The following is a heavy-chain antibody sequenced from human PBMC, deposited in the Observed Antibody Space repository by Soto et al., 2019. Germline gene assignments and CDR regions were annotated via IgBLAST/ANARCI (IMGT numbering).Heavy chain of an antibody. CDR1: GFTFSTYA. CDR3: AKKRGARDADLQYYFDS. Sequence: EVQLFEYGGGSVQPGGSLTLSCAASGFTFSTYAMTWVRQAPGKGLEWVSSISDGGTRTYYADSVKGRFTISRDNYGNTLFLQLTSLRDEDTAVYYCAKKRGARDADLQYYFDSWGPGTPVIVSS. V-gene: IGHV3-23*01. J-gene: IGHJ4*02. CDR2: ISDGGTRT. D-gene: IGHD3-16*01.